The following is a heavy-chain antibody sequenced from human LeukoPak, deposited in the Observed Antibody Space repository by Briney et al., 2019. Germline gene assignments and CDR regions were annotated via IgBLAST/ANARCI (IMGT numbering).Heavy chain of an antibody. V-gene: IGHV3-30-3*01. CDR3: ARDIPGDY. CDR2: ISYDGSNK. CDR1: GFTFSSYA. J-gene: IGHJ4*02. Sequence: PGGSLRLSCASSGFTFSSYAMHWVRQAPGKGLEWVAVISYDGSNKYYADSVKGRFTISRDNSKNTLYLQMNSLIAEDTAVYYCARDIPGDYWGQGTLVTVSS. D-gene: IGHD3-10*01.